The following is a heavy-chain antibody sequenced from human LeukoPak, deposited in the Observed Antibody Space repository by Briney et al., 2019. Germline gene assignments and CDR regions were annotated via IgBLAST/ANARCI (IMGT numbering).Heavy chain of an antibody. CDR3: ASEGDYGDFYWFDP. CDR1: GFTFSSYW. D-gene: IGHD4-17*01. J-gene: IGHJ5*02. CDR2: IKQDGSEK. Sequence: GGSLRLSCAASGFTFSSYWMSWVRQAPGKGLEWVANIKQDGSEKYYVDSVKGRFTISRDNAKNSLYLQTNSLRAEDTAVYYCASEGDYGDFYWFDPWGQGTLVTVSS. V-gene: IGHV3-7*01.